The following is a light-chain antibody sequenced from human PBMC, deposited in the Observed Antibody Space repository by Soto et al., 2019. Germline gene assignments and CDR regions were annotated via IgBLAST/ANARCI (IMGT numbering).Light chain of an antibody. CDR2: DAS. J-gene: IGKJ4*01. CDR1: QSISSW. Sequence: SAVSANVGDRVTITCRASQSISSWLAWYQQKPGKAPKLLIYDASSLESGVPSRFSGSGSGTEFTLTISSLQPDDFAPYYCQQYNSYSLPFGG. CDR3: QQYNSYSLP. V-gene: IGKV1-5*01.